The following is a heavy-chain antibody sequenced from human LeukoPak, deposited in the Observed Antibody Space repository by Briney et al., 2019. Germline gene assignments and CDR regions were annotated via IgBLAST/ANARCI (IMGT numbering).Heavy chain of an antibody. J-gene: IGHJ4*02. D-gene: IGHD3-22*01. CDR3: ARQEYYYDSSGYYLSAFDY. V-gene: IGHV4-39*01. CDR1: GGSISSSSYY. Sequence: SETLSLTCTVSGGSISSSSYYWGWIRQPPGKGLEWIGSIYYSGSTYYNPFLKSRVTISVDTSKNQFSLKLSSVTAADAAVYYCARQEYYYDSSGYYLSAFDYWGQGTLVTVSS. CDR2: IYYSGST.